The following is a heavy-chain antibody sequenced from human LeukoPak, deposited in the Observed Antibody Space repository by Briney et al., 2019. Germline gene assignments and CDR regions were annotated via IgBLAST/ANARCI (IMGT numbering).Heavy chain of an antibody. CDR3: ARDLSDFWSGGLNAFDI. V-gene: IGHV4-61*02. Sequence: SETLSLTCTVSGGSISSGSYYRSWIRQPAGKGLEWIGRIYTSGSTNYNPSLKSRVTISVDMSKNQFSLKLSSVTAADTAVYYCARDLSDFWSGGLNAFDIWGQGTMVTVSS. J-gene: IGHJ3*02. CDR1: GGSISSGSYY. CDR2: IYTSGST. D-gene: IGHD3-3*01.